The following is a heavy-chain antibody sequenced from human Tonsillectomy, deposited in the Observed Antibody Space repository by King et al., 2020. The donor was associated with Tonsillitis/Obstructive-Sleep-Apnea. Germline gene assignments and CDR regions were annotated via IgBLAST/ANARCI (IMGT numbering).Heavy chain of an antibody. V-gene: IGHV4-34*01. CDR1: GGSFSGDY. Sequence: VQLQQWGAGLLKPSETLSLTCAVHGGSFSGDYWNWLRQPPGKGLEWIGEINNSGSTNYNPSLKSRVTISVDTSKNQFSLKLSSVTAADTAVYYCAREKLRYKWFDPWGQGTLVTVSS. J-gene: IGHJ5*02. CDR3: AREKLRYKWFDP. D-gene: IGHD5-24*01. CDR2: INNSGST.